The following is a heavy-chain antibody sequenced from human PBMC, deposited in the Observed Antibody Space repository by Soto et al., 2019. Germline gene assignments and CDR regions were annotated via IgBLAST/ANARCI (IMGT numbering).Heavy chain of an antibody. V-gene: IGHV1-18*01. CDR2: ISTYNGNT. CDR1: GYAFTSKG. Sequence: NVSCKASGYAFTSKGITWVRQSPGHGLEWMGWISTYNGNTNSAQKLQGRVTMTTDTSASTAYMELRSLRSDDTAVYYCARVGADSSGAFNWFDPWGQGTQVTVSS. J-gene: IGHJ5*02. CDR3: ARVGADSSGAFNWFDP. D-gene: IGHD6-19*01.